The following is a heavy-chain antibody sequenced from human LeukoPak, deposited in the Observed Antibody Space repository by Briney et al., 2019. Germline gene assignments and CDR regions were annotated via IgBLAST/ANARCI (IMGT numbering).Heavy chain of an antibody. V-gene: IGHV3-23*01. CDR2: LSGSGGSA. J-gene: IGHJ2*01. CDR3: ARDYYDSSGYYRISRYWYFDL. D-gene: IGHD3-22*01. CDR1: GFTFSNYA. Sequence: PGGSLRISCAASGFTFSNYAMTWVRQAPGKGLEWVSALSGSGGSAYYADSVKGRFTISRDNSKNTLYLQMNSLRAEDTAVYYCARDYYDSSGYYRISRYWYFDLWGRGTLVTVSS.